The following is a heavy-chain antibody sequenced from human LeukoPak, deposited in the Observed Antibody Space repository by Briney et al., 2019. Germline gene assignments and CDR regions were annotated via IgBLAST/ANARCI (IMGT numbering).Heavy chain of an antibody. CDR3: ARGGDGYNYDAFDI. CDR1: GYTFTSYG. V-gene: IGHV1-18*01. J-gene: IGHJ3*02. Sequence: ASVKVSCKASGYTFTSYGISWVRNAPGQGLEWMGWISAYNGNTNYAQKLQGRVTMTTDTYTSTVYMEVRSLRPDDTAVYYCARGGDGYNYDAFDIWGQGTMVTVSS. CDR2: ISAYNGNT. D-gene: IGHD5-24*01.